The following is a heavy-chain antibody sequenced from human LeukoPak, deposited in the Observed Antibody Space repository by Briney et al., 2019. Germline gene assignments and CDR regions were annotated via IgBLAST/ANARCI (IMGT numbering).Heavy chain of an antibody. V-gene: IGHV3-23*01. CDR1: GFTFCSYA. CDR2: ISGSGGST. Sequence: GGSLRLSCAASGFTFCSYAMSWIRQAPGEGLEWVSAISGSGGSTYYAHSVKGRFTISRDNSKNTLYLQMNSLRAEDTAVYYCAKCMQWLTPNWFDPWGQGTLVTVSS. J-gene: IGHJ5*02. CDR3: AKCMQWLTPNWFDP. D-gene: IGHD6-19*01.